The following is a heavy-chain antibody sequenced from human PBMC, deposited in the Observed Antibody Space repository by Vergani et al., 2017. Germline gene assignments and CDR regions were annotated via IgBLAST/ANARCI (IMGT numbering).Heavy chain of an antibody. D-gene: IGHD3-9*01. J-gene: IGHJ5*02. Sequence: QLQLQESGPGLVKPSETLSLTCTVSGGSISSSSYYWGWIRQPPGKGLEWIGSIYYSGSTYYNPSLKSRVTISVDTSKNQFSLKLSSVTAADTAVYYCARHRGYYDILTGYFGHNWFDPWGQGTLVTVSS. CDR2: IYYSGST. V-gene: IGHV4-39*01. CDR3: ARHRGYYDILTGYFGHNWFDP. CDR1: GGSISSSSYY.